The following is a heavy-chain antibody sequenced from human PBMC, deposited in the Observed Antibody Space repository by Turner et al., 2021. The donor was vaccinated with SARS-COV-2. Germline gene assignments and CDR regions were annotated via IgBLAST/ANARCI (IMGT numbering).Heavy chain of an antibody. CDR2: FDPEDGET. D-gene: IGHD3-9*01. CDR1: GYTLTELS. J-gene: IGHJ4*02. V-gene: IGHV1-24*01. CDR3: ATDEILTVYYTSLGY. Sequence: QVQLVQSGAEVKKPGASVKVSCKVCGYTLTELSMHWVRKAPGKGLEWMGGFDPEDGETISAQKFQGRVTMTGDTSTDTTYMELSSLRSEDTAVYYCATDEILTVYYTSLGYWGQGTLVTVSS.